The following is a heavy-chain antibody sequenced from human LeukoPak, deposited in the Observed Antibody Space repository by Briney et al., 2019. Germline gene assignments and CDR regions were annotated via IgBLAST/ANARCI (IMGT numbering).Heavy chain of an antibody. CDR3: ARPLGRYGSGSYYPT. J-gene: IGHJ5*02. D-gene: IGHD3-10*01. Sequence: SETLSLTCAVYGGSFSGYYWSWIRQPPGKGLEWIGEINHSGSTNYNPSLKSRVTISVDTSKSQFSLKLSSVTAADTAVYYCARPLGRYGSGSYYPTWGQGTLVTVSS. CDR2: INHSGST. CDR1: GGSFSGYY. V-gene: IGHV4-34*01.